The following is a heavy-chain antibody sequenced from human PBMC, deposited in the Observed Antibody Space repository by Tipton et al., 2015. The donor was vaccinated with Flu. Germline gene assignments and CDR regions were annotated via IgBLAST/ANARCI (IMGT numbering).Heavy chain of an antibody. CDR3: ASTSNYGRRIEPNFDY. CDR2: IYASGST. Sequence: TLSLTCTVSGGSISSYYWSWIRQPAGKGLEWIGRIYASGSTTYNPSLKSRVTMSLDTSKNQFSLKLSSVTAADTAVYYCASTSNYGRRIEPNFDYWGQGTLVTVSS. CDR1: GGSISSYY. V-gene: IGHV4-4*07. D-gene: IGHD3-16*01. J-gene: IGHJ4*02.